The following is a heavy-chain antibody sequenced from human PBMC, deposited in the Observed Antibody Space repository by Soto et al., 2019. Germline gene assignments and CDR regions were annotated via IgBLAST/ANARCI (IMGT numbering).Heavy chain of an antibody. V-gene: IGHV4-34*01. CDR2: INHSGST. J-gene: IGHJ5*02. CDR3: ARGQSYCSSTTCYGRFDP. CDR1: GGSFSVYY. Sequence: NPSETLSLTCAVYGGSFSVYYWSWIRQPPGKGLEWIGEINHSGSTNYNPSLKSRVTISVDTSKNQFSLNLSSVTAADTSVYYCARGQSYCSSTTCYGRFDPWGQGTLVTVSS. D-gene: IGHD2-2*01.